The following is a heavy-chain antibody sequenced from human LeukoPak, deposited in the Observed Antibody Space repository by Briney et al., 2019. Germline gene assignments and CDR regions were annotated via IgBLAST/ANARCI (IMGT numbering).Heavy chain of an antibody. D-gene: IGHD1-1*01. CDR2: IGGSGAGT. CDR3: AKVTTGYYYYMDV. Sequence: PGGSLRLSCAASGFTFSSYAMSWVRQAQGKGLEWVSGIGGSGAGTYYADSVKGRFTISRDNSKNTLSLQMNSLRAEDTALYYCAKVTTGYYYYMDVWGKGTTVTVSS. CDR1: GFTFSSYA. J-gene: IGHJ6*03. V-gene: IGHV3-23*01.